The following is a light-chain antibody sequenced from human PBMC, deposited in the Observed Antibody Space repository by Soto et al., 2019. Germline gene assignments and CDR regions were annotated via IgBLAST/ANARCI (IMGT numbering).Light chain of an antibody. CDR3: QQYNNWPYT. J-gene: IGKJ2*01. Sequence: EIVMTQSPATLSVSPGERGTISCRASQSVSSNLAWYQQKPGQAPRLLIYGASTRATGIPARFSGSGSGTERTLTISSQQPEDFAVYYCQQYNNWPYTFGQGTKLEIK. CDR1: QSVSSN. CDR2: GAS. V-gene: IGKV3-15*01.